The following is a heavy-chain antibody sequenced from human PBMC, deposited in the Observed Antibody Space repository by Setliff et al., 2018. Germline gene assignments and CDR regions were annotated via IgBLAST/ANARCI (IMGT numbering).Heavy chain of an antibody. CDR3: ARGRAGHSGH. Sequence: SETLSLTCTVSGGSISSSFNFWGWIRQPPGKGLEWIGRSDYYGNTYYNASLKSRLTISVDTSKNQFSLKLNSVTAADTAVYYCARGRAGHSGHWGQGTLVTVSS. J-gene: IGHJ4*02. CDR2: SDYYGNT. V-gene: IGHV4-39*07. CDR1: GGSISSSFNF. D-gene: IGHD6-19*01.